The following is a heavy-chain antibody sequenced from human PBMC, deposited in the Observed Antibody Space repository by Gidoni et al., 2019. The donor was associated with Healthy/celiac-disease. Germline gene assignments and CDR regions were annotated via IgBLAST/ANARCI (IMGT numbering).Heavy chain of an antibody. CDR3: ARLKGSVVPAAPFMDV. CDR2: IIPIFGTA. V-gene: IGHV1-69*01. CDR1: GGTFSSHA. D-gene: IGHD2-2*01. J-gene: IGHJ6*02. Sequence: QVQLVQSGAEVKKPGSSVTVSCKASGGTFSSHAISWVRQAPGQGLEWMGGIIPIFGTANYAQKFQGRVTITADESTSTAYMELSSLRSEDTAVYYCARLKGSVVPAAPFMDVWGQGTTVTVSS.